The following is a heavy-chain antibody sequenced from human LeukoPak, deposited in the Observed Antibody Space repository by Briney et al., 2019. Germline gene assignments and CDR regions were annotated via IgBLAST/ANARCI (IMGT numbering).Heavy chain of an antibody. CDR3: ARDSGYGSDY. Sequence: SETLSLTCTVSGGSISSYYWSWIRQPPGKGLEWIGYIYYSGSTNYNPSLKSRVTISVDTSKNQFSLKLSSVTAEDTAVYYCARDSGYGSDYWGQGTLVTVSS. J-gene: IGHJ4*02. D-gene: IGHD3-10*01. CDR1: GGSISSYY. CDR2: IYYSGST. V-gene: IGHV4-59*01.